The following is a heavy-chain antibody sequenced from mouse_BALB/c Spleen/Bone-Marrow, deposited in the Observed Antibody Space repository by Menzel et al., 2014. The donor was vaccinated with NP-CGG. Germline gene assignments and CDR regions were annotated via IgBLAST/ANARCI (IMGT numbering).Heavy chain of an antibody. V-gene: IGHV1-87*01. CDR3: ARTYGNYGGVDY. CDR1: GYTFTSYW. Sequence: VQGVESGAELARPGTSVKLSCKASGYTFTSYWTQWVKQRPGQGLEWIGAIYPGDGDTRYTQRFKGKATLTADKSSSTAYMQVNSLASEDSAVYYCARTYGNYGGVDYWGQGTSVTVSS. J-gene: IGHJ4*01. D-gene: IGHD2-1*01. CDR2: IYPGDGDT.